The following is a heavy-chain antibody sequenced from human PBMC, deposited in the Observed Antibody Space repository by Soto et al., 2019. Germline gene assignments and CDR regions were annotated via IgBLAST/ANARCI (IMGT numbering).Heavy chain of an antibody. Sequence: GSALKICCTAAGNDFRSFWISWVRQLRGKGLEWRGRIDPSDSYTAYGPYFNGRVYYSLDEAITTVYLQWSSLEAAESAMYYCARNMAGGTYDYYIDNWGQETIVTVPS. V-gene: IGHV5-10-1*01. CDR3: ARNMAGGTYDYYIDN. CDR1: GNDFRSFW. CDR2: IDPSDSYT. J-gene: IGHJ4*02. D-gene: IGHD3-16*01.